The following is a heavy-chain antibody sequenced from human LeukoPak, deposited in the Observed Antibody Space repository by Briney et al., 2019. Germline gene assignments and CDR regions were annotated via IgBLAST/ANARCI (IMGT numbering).Heavy chain of an antibody. V-gene: IGHV1-69*06. CDR2: IIPIFGTA. D-gene: IGHD2-15*01. J-gene: IGHJ5*02. CDR1: GGTFSSYA. CDR3: ARLSGYCSGGSCPNWFDP. Sequence: GSSVKVSCKASGGTFSSYAISWVRQAPGQGLVWMGGIIPIFGTANYAQRFQGRVTITADKSTSTAYKELSSLRSEDTAVYYCARLSGYCSGGSCPNWFDPWGQGTLVTVSS.